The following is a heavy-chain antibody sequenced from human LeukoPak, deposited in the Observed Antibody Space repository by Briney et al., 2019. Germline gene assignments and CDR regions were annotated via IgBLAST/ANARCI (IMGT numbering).Heavy chain of an antibody. V-gene: IGHV1-2*02. CDR2: INPNSGGT. Sequence: ASVKVSCKASGYTFTGYYMHWVRQAPGQGLEWMGWINPNSGGTNYAQKFQGRVTMTRDTSISTAYMELSRLRSDDTAVYYCARDIAAAGPRTRYYFDYWGQGTLVTVSS. CDR1: GYTFTGYY. J-gene: IGHJ4*02. D-gene: IGHD6-13*01. CDR3: ARDIAAAGPRTRYYFDY.